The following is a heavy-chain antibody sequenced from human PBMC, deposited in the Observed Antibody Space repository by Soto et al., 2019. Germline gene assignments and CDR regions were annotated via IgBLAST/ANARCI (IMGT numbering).Heavy chain of an antibody. V-gene: IGHV5-10-1*01. CDR3: ARHGIAVAGTAFDI. CDR2: IDPRHSYT. CDR1: GYSFTNYW. J-gene: IGHJ3*02. D-gene: IGHD6-19*01. Sequence: EVQLVQSGAEVKKPGESLRISCKGSGYSFTNYWISWVRQMPGKGLEWMGRIDPRHSYTNYSPSFQGHVTISADKSISTAYLQWSSLKASDTAMYLCARHGIAVAGTAFDIWGQGTMVTVSS.